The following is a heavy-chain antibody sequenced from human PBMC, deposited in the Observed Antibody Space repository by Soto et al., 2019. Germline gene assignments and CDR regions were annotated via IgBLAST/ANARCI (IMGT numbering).Heavy chain of an antibody. J-gene: IGHJ4*02. D-gene: IGHD2-2*01. Sequence: ASVKVSCKASGGTFSSYAISWVRQAPGQGLEWMGGIIPIFGTANYAQKFQGRVTITADESTSTAYMELSSLRSEDTAVYYCARYNRYEGLFDFWAQGTLVTVSA. CDR3: ARYNRYEGLFDF. V-gene: IGHV1-69*13. CDR1: GGTFSSYA. CDR2: IIPIFGTA.